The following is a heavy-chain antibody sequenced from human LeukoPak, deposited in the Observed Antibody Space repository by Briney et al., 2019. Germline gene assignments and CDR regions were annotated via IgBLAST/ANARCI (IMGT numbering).Heavy chain of an antibody. V-gene: IGHV3-21*01. CDR1: GFTFSRYS. J-gene: IGHJ3*02. CDR3: ARGPAWTGFDI. Sequence: PGGSLRLSCVVSGFTFSRYSMNWVRQAPGKGPEWVSSIDSSSAYIYYADSVRGRFTISRDNAKNSLYLQMNSLRAEDTAVYYCARGPAWTGFDIWGQGTMVTVSS. D-gene: IGHD3/OR15-3a*01. CDR2: IDSSSAYI.